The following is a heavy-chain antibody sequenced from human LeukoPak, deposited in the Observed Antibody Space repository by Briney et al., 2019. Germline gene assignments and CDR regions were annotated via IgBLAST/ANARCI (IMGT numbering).Heavy chain of an antibody. Sequence: GGSLRLSCAASGFTVSSNYMSWVRQAPGKGLEWVSVIYSGGSTYYADSVKGRFTISRDNSKNTLYLQVNSLRAEDTAVYYCATGKYYYDSSGYYLDYWGQGTLVTVSS. CDR3: ATGKYYYDSSGYYLDY. V-gene: IGHV3-53*01. D-gene: IGHD3-22*01. CDR2: IYSGGST. J-gene: IGHJ4*02. CDR1: GFTVSSNY.